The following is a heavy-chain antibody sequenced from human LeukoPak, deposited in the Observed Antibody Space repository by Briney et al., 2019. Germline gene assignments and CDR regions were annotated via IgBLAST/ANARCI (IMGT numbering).Heavy chain of an antibody. J-gene: IGHJ5*02. CDR2: IYPGDSDT. V-gene: IGHV5-51*01. Sequence: GESLKISCKGSGYSFTSYWIGWVRQMPGKDLEWMGIIYPGDSDTRYSPSFQGQVTISADKSISTAYLQWSSLKASDTAMYYCARQVLGYYYDSSGYYPTYNWFDPWGQGTLVTVSS. CDR1: GYSFTSYW. D-gene: IGHD3-22*01. CDR3: ARQVLGYYYDSSGYYPTYNWFDP.